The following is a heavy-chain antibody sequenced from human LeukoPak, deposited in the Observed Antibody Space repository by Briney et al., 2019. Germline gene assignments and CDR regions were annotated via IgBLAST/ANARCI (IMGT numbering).Heavy chain of an antibody. CDR2: ISGSGGST. CDR3: AKSNDYGGKGGFDY. V-gene: IGHV3-23*01. CDR1: GFTFSSYA. D-gene: IGHD4-23*01. Sequence: PGGSLRLSCAASGFTFSSYAMSWVRQAPGKGLEWVSAISGSGGSTYYADSVKGRFTISRDNSKNTLCLQMNSLRAEDTAVYYCAKSNDYGGKGGFDYWGQGTLVTVSS. J-gene: IGHJ4*02.